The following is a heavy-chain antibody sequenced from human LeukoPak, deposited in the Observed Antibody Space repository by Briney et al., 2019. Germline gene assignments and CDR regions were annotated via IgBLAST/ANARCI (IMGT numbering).Heavy chain of an antibody. CDR3: ARDKVRGYYFDY. CDR2: INWNGGST. J-gene: IGHJ4*02. D-gene: IGHD3-10*01. Sequence: GGSLRLSCAASGFTFSSYEMNWVRQAPGKGLEWVSDINWNGGSTGYADSVKGRFTISRDNAKNSLYLQMNSLRAEDTALYYCARDKVRGYYFDYWGQGTLVTVSS. CDR1: GFTFSSYE. V-gene: IGHV3-20*04.